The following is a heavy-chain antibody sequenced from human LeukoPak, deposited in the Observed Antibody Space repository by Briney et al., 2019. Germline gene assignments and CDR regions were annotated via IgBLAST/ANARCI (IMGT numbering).Heavy chain of an antibody. CDR3: ARGKKWLRSYFDY. D-gene: IGHD5-12*01. Sequence: SETLSLTCAVYGGSFSGYYCSWIRPPPGKGLEWSGEINHSGSTNYNPSLKSRVTISVDTSKNQFSLKLSSVTAADTAVYYCARGKKWLRSYFDYWGQGTLVTVSS. V-gene: IGHV4-34*01. CDR1: GGSFSGYY. J-gene: IGHJ4*02. CDR2: INHSGST.